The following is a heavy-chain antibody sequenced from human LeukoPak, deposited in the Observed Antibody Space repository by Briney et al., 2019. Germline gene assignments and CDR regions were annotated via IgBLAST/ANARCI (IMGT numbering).Heavy chain of an antibody. CDR2: IYHSGST. CDR1: GGSISSSNW. Sequence: SETLSLTCAVSGGSISSSNWWSWVRQPPGKGLEWIGEIYHSGSTNYNPSLKSRVTISVDKSKNQFSLKLSSVTAADTAVYYCARAGDLRTAMVSDHGSAFDIWGQGTMVTVSS. V-gene: IGHV4-4*02. CDR3: ARAGDLRTAMVSDHGSAFDI. J-gene: IGHJ3*02. D-gene: IGHD5-18*01.